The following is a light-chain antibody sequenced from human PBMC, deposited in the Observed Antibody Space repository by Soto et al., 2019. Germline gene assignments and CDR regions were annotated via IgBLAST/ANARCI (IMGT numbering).Light chain of an antibody. CDR2: LGS. J-gene: IGKJ4*01. CDR3: MQALQTRLS. Sequence: DIGMTQSPIYMPVTPGEPASISCRSSQSVLHSNGYNYLDWYLQKPGQSPQLLIYLGSNRSSGGPDRFSGSGSGTDFTLKISRVEAEDVGVYYCMQALQTRLSFGGGTRWIS. V-gene: IGKV2-28*01. CDR1: QSVLHSNGYNY.